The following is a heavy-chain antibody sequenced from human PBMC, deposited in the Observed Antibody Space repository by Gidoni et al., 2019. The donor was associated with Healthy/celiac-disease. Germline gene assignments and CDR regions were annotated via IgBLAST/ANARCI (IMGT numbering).Heavy chain of an antibody. CDR1: GYSFNSYY. J-gene: IGHJ4*02. V-gene: IGHV1-46*02. Sequence: QVQLVQSGAEVKKPGASVTVSCKASGYSFNSYYMHWVRKAPGQGLEWMGLINPSGGSTSYAQKFQGRVTMTRDTSTSTVYMELSSLRSEDTAVYYCARDPSRIAVAGTPFDYWGQGTLVTVSS. D-gene: IGHD6-19*01. CDR3: ARDPSRIAVAGTPFDY. CDR2: INPSGGST.